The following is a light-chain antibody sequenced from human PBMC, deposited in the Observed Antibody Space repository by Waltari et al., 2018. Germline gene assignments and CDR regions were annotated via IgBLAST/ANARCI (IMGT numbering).Light chain of an antibody. J-gene: IGKJ4*01. V-gene: IGKV3-11*01. CDR2: DAS. CDR1: QSVSTY. CDR3: QERSNWPGGS. Sequence: EIVMTQSPATLSLSPGASATLSCRASQSVSTYLAWYQHKPGQAPRLLIYDASNGAAGNPARFVGSGSGTDFTLTISRLAPEDFAVYYCQERSNWPGGSFGGGTKVEIK.